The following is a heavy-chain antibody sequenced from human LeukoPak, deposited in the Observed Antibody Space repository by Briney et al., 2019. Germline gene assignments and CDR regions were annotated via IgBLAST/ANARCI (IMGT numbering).Heavy chain of an antibody. D-gene: IGHD6-19*01. Sequence: PGGSLRLSCAASGFTFSSDSMNWVRQAPGKGLEWVSSISSTSGFISYADSVKGRFTISRDNSKNTLYLQMNSLRAEDTAVYYCAKDKWLGQKGVDYWGQGTLVTVSS. V-gene: IGHV3-21*04. CDR1: GFTFSSDS. CDR2: ISSTSGFI. J-gene: IGHJ4*02. CDR3: AKDKWLGQKGVDY.